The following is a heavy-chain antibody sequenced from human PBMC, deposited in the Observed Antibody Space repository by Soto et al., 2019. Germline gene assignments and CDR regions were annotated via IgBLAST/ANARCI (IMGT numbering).Heavy chain of an antibody. Sequence: GGSLRLSCAASGFTFSSYAMSWVRQAPGKGLEWVSAISGSGGSTYYADSVKGRFTISRDNSKNTLYLQMNSLRAEDTAVYYCAKFERAVLLKRSGWTPYYFDYWGQGTLVTVSS. CDR2: ISGSGGST. CDR3: AKFERAVLLKRSGWTPYYFDY. D-gene: IGHD6-19*01. V-gene: IGHV3-23*01. J-gene: IGHJ4*02. CDR1: GFTFSSYA.